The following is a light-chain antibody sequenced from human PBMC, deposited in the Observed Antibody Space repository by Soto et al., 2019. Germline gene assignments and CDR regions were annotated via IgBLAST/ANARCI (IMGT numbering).Light chain of an antibody. CDR3: QRYDISPFP. J-gene: IGKJ2*01. Sequence: EIVLTQSPGTLSLSPGERATLSCRASQSVSSTYLAWYQQKPGQAPRRLIYGASSRATGIPDRFSGSGSGTDFTLTISRLEPEDFAVYYCQRYDISPFPFGQGTKLESK. V-gene: IGKV3-20*01. CDR2: GAS. CDR1: QSVSSTY.